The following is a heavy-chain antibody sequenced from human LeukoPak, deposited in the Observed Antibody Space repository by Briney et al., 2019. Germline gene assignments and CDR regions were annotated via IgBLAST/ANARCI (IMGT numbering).Heavy chain of an antibody. CDR3: ARQWANYGSGSYNYYYGMDV. D-gene: IGHD3-10*01. CDR1: GGSISSYY. J-gene: IGHJ6*02. CDR2: IYYSGST. Sequence: SETLSLTCTVSGGSISSYYWSWIRQPPGKGLEWIGYIYYSGSTNYNPSLKSRVTISVDTSKNQFSLKLSSVTAADTAVYYCARQWANYGSGSYNYYYGMDVWGQGTTVTVSS. V-gene: IGHV4-59*08.